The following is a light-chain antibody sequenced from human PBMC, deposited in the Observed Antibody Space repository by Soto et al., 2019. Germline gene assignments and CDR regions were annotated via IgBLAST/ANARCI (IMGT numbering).Light chain of an antibody. J-gene: IGLJ1*01. CDR1: RSNIGAGYD. CDR2: GNT. Sequence: QSVLTQSPSVSGAPGHSVTISCTGNRSNIGAGYDVNWYQQLPGTAPKLLIYGNTNRPSGVPDRFSASKSGTSASLAITGLQAEDEADYYCQSYDSSLSGHVFGSGTKLTVL. CDR3: QSYDSSLSGHV. V-gene: IGLV1-40*01.